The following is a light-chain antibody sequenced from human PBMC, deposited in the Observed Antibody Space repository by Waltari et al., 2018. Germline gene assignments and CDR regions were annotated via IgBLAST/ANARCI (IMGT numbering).Light chain of an antibody. CDR2: RNY. V-gene: IGLV1-47*02. J-gene: IGLJ3*02. CDR1: YKLEKKR. CDR3: AAWDDSLSGWV. Sequence: TQSPSVSVTPGQTASVSCGAYKLEKKRVHWYHQKPGQAPKPLIYRNYQRPSGVPDRFSGSKSGTSASLAISGLRSEDEADYYCAAWDDSLSGWVFGGGTKLTVL.